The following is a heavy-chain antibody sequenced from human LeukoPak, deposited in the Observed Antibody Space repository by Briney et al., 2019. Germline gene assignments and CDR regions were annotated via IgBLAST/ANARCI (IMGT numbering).Heavy chain of an antibody. CDR1: GGSFSGYY. CDR3: ARAVVVVVAATRSTTGYGVDV. Sequence: PSETLSLTCAVYGGSFSGYYWSWIRQPPGKGLEWIGEINHSGSTNYNPSLKSRVTISVDTSKNQFSLKLSSVTAADTAVYYCARAVVVVVAATRSTTGYGVDVWGQGTTVTVSS. CDR2: INHSGST. V-gene: IGHV4-34*01. J-gene: IGHJ6*02. D-gene: IGHD2-15*01.